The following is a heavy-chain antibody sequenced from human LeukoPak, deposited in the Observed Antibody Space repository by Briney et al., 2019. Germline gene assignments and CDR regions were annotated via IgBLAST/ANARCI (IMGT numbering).Heavy chain of an antibody. CDR1: VFTFSNYA. V-gene: IGHV3-23*01. CDR3: AEDRSRWEVLFYFVS. Sequence: GRSLRLSRAASVFTFSNYAMSWARHTPGKGREWVSGISASGDDTHYTDSVKGRFTISRDYSNNIVYLQMNSLRADHTAVYYCAEDRSRWEVLFYFVSWGQGTRVTVSS. CDR2: ISASGDDT. D-gene: IGHD1-26*01. J-gene: IGHJ4*02.